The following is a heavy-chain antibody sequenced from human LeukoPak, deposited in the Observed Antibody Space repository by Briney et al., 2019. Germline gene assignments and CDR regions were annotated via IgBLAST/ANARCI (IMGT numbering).Heavy chain of an antibody. CDR2: IYYSGNT. J-gene: IGHJ4*02. CDR1: GGSISSYY. Sequence: PSETLSLTCTVSGGSISSYYWSWIRQPPGKGLEWVGYIYYSGNTNYNPSLKSRVTISVDTSKNQFSLNLSSVTAADTAMCYCARGRIVGNTGYYFDYWGQGTLVTVSS. V-gene: IGHV4-59*01. D-gene: IGHD1-26*01. CDR3: ARGRIVGNTGYYFDY.